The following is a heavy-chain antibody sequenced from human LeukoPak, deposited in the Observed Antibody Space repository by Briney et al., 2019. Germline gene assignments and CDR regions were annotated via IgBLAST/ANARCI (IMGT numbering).Heavy chain of an antibody. V-gene: IGHV3-48*03. CDR1: GFTFSSYE. Sequence: GGSLRLSCAASGFTFSSYEMNWVRQAPGKWLERVTSISSSGSTIYYADSVKGRFTISRDNAKNSLYLQMSSLRAEDTAVYYCARGPNYDSPGGELDFQHWGQGTLVTVSS. CDR3: ARGPNYDSPGGELDFQH. J-gene: IGHJ1*01. D-gene: IGHD3-16*01. CDR2: ISSSGSTI.